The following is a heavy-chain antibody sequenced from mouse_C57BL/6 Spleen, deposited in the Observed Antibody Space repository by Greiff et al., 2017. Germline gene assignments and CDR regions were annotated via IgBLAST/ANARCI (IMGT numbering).Heavy chain of an antibody. J-gene: IGHJ1*01. CDR3: ARQRELGEYSDV. Sequence: EVHLVESGGDLVKPGGSLKLSCAASGFTFSSYGMSWVRQTPDKRLEWVATISSGGSYTYYPDSVKGRFTISRDNAKNTLYLQMRSLRSEDTDMYFCARQRELGEYSDVWGAEATGTVSS. V-gene: IGHV5-6*01. CDR1: GFTFSSYG. CDR2: ISSGGSYT.